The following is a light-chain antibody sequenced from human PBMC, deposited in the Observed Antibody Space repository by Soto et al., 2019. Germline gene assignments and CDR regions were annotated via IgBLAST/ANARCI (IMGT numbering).Light chain of an antibody. V-gene: IGKV1-5*01. Sequence: DIQMTQSPSTLSGSVGDRVTITCRASQTISSWLAWYQQKPGKAPKLLIYDVSSLERGVPSRFSGSGSGTEFTLTINSLQPADFGTYYCQQYNSYSGAFGQGTKVDIK. CDR3: QQYNSYSGA. CDR1: QTISSW. CDR2: DVS. J-gene: IGKJ1*01.